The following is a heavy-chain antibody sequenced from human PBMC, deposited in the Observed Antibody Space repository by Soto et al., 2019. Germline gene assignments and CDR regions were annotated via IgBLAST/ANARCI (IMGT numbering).Heavy chain of an antibody. CDR3: ASLPLGYCSGGSCSPFDY. D-gene: IGHD2-15*01. J-gene: IGHJ4*02. CDR2: INPNSGGT. CDR1: GYNFTGSY. V-gene: IGHV1-2*02. Sequence: QVQLVQSGAEVKKPGASVKVSCKASGYNFTGSYMHWVRQAPGQGLEWMGWINPNSGGTNYAQKFQGRVTMTRDTSISTAYMELSRLRSDDTAVYYCASLPLGYCSGGSCSPFDYWGQGTLVTGSS.